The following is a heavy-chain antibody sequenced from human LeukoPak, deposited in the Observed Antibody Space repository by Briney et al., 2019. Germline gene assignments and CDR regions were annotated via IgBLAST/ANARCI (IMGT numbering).Heavy chain of an antibody. J-gene: IGHJ3*02. CDR3: ARDNGRNGFDI. CDR2: ISTDGSRI. V-gene: IGHV3-74*01. Sequence: GGSLRLSCAASGFTFSSYWMHWVRQAPGKGLVWVSRISTDGSRISYADSVKGRFTISRDNAKKTLALQMNSLRAEDTAVYFCARDNGRNGFDIWGQGTMVTVSS. CDR1: GFTFSSYW.